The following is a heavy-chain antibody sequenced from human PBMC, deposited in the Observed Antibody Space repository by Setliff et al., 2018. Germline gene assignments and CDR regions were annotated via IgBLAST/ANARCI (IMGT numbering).Heavy chain of an antibody. CDR1: GFTFGDYA. V-gene: IGHV3-9*01. CDR2: ISWRGRSL. J-gene: IGHJ4*02. D-gene: IGHD6-19*01. Sequence: GGSLRLSCVVFGFTFGDYAMHWVRQAPGKGLEWVSGISWRGRSLGYEDSVKGRFTISRDNPKSSLYLQMDSLKFEDTAFYYCSKGTAAVAGTELDYWGQGTLVTVSS. CDR3: SKGTAAVAGTELDY.